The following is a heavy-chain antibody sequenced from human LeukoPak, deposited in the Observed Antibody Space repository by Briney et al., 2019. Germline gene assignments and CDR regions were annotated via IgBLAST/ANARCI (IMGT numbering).Heavy chain of an antibody. Sequence: SVKVSCKASRGTFSSYAIGWVRQAPGQGLEWMGGIIPIFGTANYAQKFQGRVTITADESTSTAYMELSSLRSEDTAVYYCARGGDFRSSPRLMVGFDPWGQGTLVTVSS. D-gene: IGHD2-8*01. CDR2: IIPIFGTA. CDR3: ARGGDFRSSPRLMVGFDP. J-gene: IGHJ5*02. CDR1: RGTFSSYA. V-gene: IGHV1-69*13.